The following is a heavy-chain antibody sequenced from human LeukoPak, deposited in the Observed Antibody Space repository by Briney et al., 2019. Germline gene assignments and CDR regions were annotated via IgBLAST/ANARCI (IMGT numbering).Heavy chain of an antibody. V-gene: IGHV3-33*01. J-gene: IGHJ6*02. CDR3: ARAISDYLYYYYGMDV. D-gene: IGHD6-25*01. CDR2: IWYDGSNK. CDR1: GFTSSSYG. Sequence: QAGGSLRLFCAASGFTSSSYGMHWVRQAPGKGLEWVAVIWYDGSNKYYADSVKGRFTISRDNSKNTLYLQMNSLRAEDTAVYYCARAISDYLYYYYGMDVWGQGTTVTVSS.